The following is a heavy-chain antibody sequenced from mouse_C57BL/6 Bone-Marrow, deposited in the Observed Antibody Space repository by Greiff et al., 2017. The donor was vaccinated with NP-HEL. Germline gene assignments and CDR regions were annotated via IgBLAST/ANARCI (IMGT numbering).Heavy chain of an antibody. Sequence: EVKLVESGPGLVKPSQSLSLTCSVTGYSITSGYYWNWIRQFPGNKLEWMGYISYDGSNNYNPSLKNRISITRDTSKNQFFLKLNSVTTEDTATYYCARETTVVAHYFDYWGQGTTLTVSS. CDR1: GYSITSGYY. J-gene: IGHJ2*01. V-gene: IGHV3-6*01. D-gene: IGHD1-1*01. CDR3: ARETTVVAHYFDY. CDR2: ISYDGSN.